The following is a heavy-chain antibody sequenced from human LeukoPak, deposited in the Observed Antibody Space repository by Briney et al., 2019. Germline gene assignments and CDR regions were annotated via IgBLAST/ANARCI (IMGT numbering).Heavy chain of an antibody. CDR3: ARSLWGGRSYAFDI. CDR1: GGSISSYY. V-gene: IGHV4-59*08. CDR2: IYYGGST. D-gene: IGHD3-16*01. Sequence: KPSETLSLTCTVSGGSISSYYWSWIRQPPGKGLEWIGYIYYGGSTNYNPSLKSRVTISVDTSKNQFSLKLNSVTAADTAVYYCARSLWGGRSYAFDIWGQGTMVTVSS. J-gene: IGHJ3*02.